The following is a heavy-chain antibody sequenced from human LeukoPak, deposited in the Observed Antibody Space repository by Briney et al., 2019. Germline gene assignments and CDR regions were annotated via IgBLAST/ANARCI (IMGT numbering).Heavy chain of an antibody. Sequence: RASVTVSCKVSGYTLTELSMHWVRQAPGKGLEWMGGFDPEDGETIYAQKFQGRVTMTEDTSTDTAYMELSSLRSEDTAVYYCATDTTGEFWAFDYWGQGTLVTVSS. CDR1: GYTLTELS. D-gene: IGHD3-3*01. CDR3: ATDTTGEFWAFDY. V-gene: IGHV1-24*01. CDR2: FDPEDGET. J-gene: IGHJ4*02.